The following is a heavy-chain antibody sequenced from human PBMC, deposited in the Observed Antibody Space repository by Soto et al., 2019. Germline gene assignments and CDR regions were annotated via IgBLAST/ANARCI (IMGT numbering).Heavy chain of an antibody. J-gene: IGHJ4*02. Sequence: GGSLRLSCAASGFTFSSYAMSWVRQAPGKGLEWVSAISGSGGSTYYADSGKGRFTISRDNSKNTLYLQMNSLRAEDTAVYYCAKDRARITMIVVVISLDYWGQGTLVTVSS. CDR2: ISGSGGST. D-gene: IGHD3-22*01. V-gene: IGHV3-23*01. CDR3: AKDRARITMIVVVISLDY. CDR1: GFTFSSYA.